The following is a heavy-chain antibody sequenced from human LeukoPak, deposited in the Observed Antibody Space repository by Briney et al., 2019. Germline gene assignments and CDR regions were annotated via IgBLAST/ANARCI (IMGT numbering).Heavy chain of an antibody. CDR1: GYTFTSYD. Sequence: GASVKVSCKASGYTFTSYDINWVRQAPGQGLEWMGGIIPIFGTANYAQKFQGRVTITADKSTSTAYMELSSLRSEDTAVYYCASLSPMGAYRRYYYYYYMDVWGKGTTVTVSS. V-gene: IGHV1-69*06. J-gene: IGHJ6*03. CDR3: ASLSPMGAYRRYYYYYYMDV. D-gene: IGHD1-26*01. CDR2: IIPIFGTA.